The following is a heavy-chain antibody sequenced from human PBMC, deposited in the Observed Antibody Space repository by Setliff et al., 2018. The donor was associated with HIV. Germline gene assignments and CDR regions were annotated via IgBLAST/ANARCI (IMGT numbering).Heavy chain of an antibody. CDR1: GYTFSSYD. Sequence: ASVKVSCKASGYTFSSYDINWVRQATGQGLEWMGWMNPNSGNTGYAQKFQGRVAMTRDTSINTVYMELSSLRSEDTAVYYCARRIAFDIWGQGTMVTVSS. CDR2: MNPNSGNT. J-gene: IGHJ3*02. CDR3: ARRIAFDI. V-gene: IGHV1-8*02.